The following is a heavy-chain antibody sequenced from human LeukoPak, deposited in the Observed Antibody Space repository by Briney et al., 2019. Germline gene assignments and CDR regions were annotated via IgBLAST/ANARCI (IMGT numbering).Heavy chain of an antibody. Sequence: PGGSLRLSCVASGFTFSSYSMNWVRQAPGKEPEWVSSVSGSNNYIYYADSVRGRFTISRDNARNSLYLQMNSLRAEDTAVYNCAKEEPYYYDSSGYAPLFDFDYWGQGTLVTVSS. V-gene: IGHV3-21*04. D-gene: IGHD3-22*01. J-gene: IGHJ4*02. CDR2: VSGSNNYI. CDR1: GFTFSSYS. CDR3: AKEEPYYYDSSGYAPLFDFDY.